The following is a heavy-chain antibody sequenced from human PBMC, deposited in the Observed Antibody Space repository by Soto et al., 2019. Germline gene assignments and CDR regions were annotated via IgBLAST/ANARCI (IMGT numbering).Heavy chain of an antibody. J-gene: IGHJ4*02. CDR3: AKGYAYSYDSIEPPFDS. D-gene: IGHD3-22*01. CDR2: ISYDGSNK. Sequence: QVQLVESGGGVVQPGRSLRLSCAASGFTFSSYGMHWVRQAPGKGLEWVAVISYDGSNKYYADSVKGRFTISRDNSKNTLYLRMNSLRAEDTAVYYCAKGYAYSYDSIEPPFDSWGQGTLVTVSS. CDR1: GFTFSSYG. V-gene: IGHV3-30*18.